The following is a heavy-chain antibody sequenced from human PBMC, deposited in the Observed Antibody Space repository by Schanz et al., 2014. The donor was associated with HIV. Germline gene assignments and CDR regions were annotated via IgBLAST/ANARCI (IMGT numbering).Heavy chain of an antibody. D-gene: IGHD2-21*02. Sequence: EVQLVESGGGLVKPGGSLRLSCAVSGFTISSNYMSWVRQAPGKGLEWVSVVYIGDSTFYANSVKGRFTISRDNSKNTLFLQLNNVRADDTAVYYCARDFARAMVVPGGDYWGQGALVTVSS. J-gene: IGHJ4*02. CDR2: VYIGDST. CDR1: GFTISSNY. CDR3: ARDFARAMVVPGGDY. V-gene: IGHV3-66*01.